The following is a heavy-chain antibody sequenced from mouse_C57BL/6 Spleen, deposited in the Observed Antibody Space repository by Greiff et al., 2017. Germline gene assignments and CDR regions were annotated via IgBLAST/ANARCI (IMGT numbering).Heavy chain of an antibody. Sequence: DVHLVESGGGLVKPGGSLKLSCAASGFTFSDYGMHWVRQAPEKGLEWVAYISSGSSTIYYADTVKGRFTISRDNAKNTLFLQMTRLRAEDTAMYYCARNPYYGSSYGYCDVWGTGTTVTVSS. CDR3: ARNPYYGSSYGYCDV. D-gene: IGHD1-1*01. CDR1: GFTFSDYG. CDR2: ISSGSSTI. J-gene: IGHJ1*03. V-gene: IGHV5-17*01.